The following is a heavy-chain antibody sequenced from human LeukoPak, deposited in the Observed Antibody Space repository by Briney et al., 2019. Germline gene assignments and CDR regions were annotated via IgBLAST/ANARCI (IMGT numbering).Heavy chain of an antibody. CDR3: ARDPGSGYYYFDY. Sequence: PGGSLRLSCAASGFTFSSYGMHWARQAPGKGLEWVAVIWYDGSNKYYADSVKGRFTISRDNSKNTLYLQMNSLRAEDTAVYYCARDPGSGYYYFDYWGQGTLVTVSS. J-gene: IGHJ4*02. CDR1: GFTFSSYG. CDR2: IWYDGSNK. D-gene: IGHD3-22*01. V-gene: IGHV3-33*01.